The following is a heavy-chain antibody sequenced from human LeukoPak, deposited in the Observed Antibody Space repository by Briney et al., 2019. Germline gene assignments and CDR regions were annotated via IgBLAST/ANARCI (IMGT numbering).Heavy chain of an antibody. CDR1: GFTFSSYA. CDR3: AKDLRWGFDY. CDR2: ISANGGNT. D-gene: IGHD7-27*01. J-gene: IGHJ4*02. Sequence: GGSLRLSCAASGFTFSSYAMSWVRQAPGKGLEWVSAISANGGNTYYADSVKGRFTISRDNSKNTLYLQMNSLRPEDTAVYYCAKDLRWGFDYWGQGTLVTVSS. V-gene: IGHV3-23*01.